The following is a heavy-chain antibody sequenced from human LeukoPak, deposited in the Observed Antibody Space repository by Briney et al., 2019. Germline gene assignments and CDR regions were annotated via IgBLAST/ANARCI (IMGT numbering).Heavy chain of an antibody. J-gene: IGHJ4*02. CDR1: GFTFSSYA. CDR3: ARDYGDYLDY. CDR2: ISYDGSNK. D-gene: IGHD4-17*01. V-gene: IGHV3-30-3*01. Sequence: GGSLRLSCAASGFTFSSYAMSWVRQAPGKGLEWVAVISYDGSNKYYADSVKGRFTISRDNSKNTLYLQMNSLRAEDTAVYYCARDYGDYLDYWGQGTLVTVSS.